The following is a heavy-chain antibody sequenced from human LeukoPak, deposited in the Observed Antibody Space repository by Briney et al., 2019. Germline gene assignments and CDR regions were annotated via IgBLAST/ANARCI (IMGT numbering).Heavy chain of an antibody. CDR1: GFTFNNAW. J-gene: IGHJ4*02. CDR2: IKSKTDGGAT. D-gene: IGHD6-19*01. CDR3: TRRSPSVAGTPDY. V-gene: IGHV3-15*01. Sequence: PGGSLRLSCAASGFTFNNAWMSWVRQAPGKGLEWVGRIKSKTDGGATDYAAPVKDRFTISRDDSENTLYLQMNSLKTEDTAVYYCTRRSPSVAGTPDYWGQGTLVTVSS.